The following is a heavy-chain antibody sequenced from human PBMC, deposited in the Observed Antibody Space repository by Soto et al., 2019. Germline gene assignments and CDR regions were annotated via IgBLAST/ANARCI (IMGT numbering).Heavy chain of an antibody. CDR3: AKDRRRRSYGYDAFDM. V-gene: IGHV3-30*18. CDR2: ISYDESKK. Sequence: QVQLVESGGGVVQPGMSLRLSCGASRLTFSSYGMHWVRQAPGKGLEWVALISYDESKKYYADSVKGRFTISRDNSKNTLYLQMDSLRVEDTAVYYCAKDRRRRSYGYDAFDMWGQGTMVTVSS. D-gene: IGHD5-18*01. CDR1: RLTFSSYG. J-gene: IGHJ3*02.